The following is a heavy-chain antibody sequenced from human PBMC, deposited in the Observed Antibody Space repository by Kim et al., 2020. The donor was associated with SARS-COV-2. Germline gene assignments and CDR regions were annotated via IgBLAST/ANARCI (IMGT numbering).Heavy chain of an antibody. Sequence: SETLSLTCTVSGGSISSGGYYWSWIRQHPGKGLEWIGYIYYSGSTYYNPSLKSRVTISVDTSKNQFSLKLSSVTAADTAVYYCARGDTAPPYEGYFDLWGRGTLVTVSS. V-gene: IGHV4-31*03. CDR1: GGSISSGGYY. J-gene: IGHJ2*01. D-gene: IGHD5-18*01. CDR3: ARGDTAPPYEGYFDL. CDR2: IYYSGST.